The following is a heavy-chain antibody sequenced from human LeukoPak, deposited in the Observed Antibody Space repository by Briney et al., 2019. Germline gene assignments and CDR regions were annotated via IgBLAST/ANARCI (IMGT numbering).Heavy chain of an antibody. J-gene: IGHJ4*02. CDR3: AVSDYYYDNPIDY. D-gene: IGHD3-22*01. V-gene: IGHV4-39*01. CDR1: GGSISSSSYY. Sequence: SETLSLTCTVSGGSISSSSYYWGWIRQPPGKGLEWIGIIYYSGSTYYNPSLKSRVTISVDTSKNQFSLKLSSVTAADTAVYYCAVSDYYYDNPIDYWGQGTLVTVSS. CDR2: IYYSGST.